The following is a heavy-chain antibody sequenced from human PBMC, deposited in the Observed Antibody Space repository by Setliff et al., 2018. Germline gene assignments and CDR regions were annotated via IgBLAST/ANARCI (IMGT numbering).Heavy chain of an antibody. J-gene: IGHJ6*03. V-gene: IGHV4-34*01. CDR3: ARGGGYNSGSYQGGFYYMDV. CDR2: INHSGSS. Sequence: ASETLSLTCAVYGGSFSDYHWSWIRQTPGKGLEWIGKINHSGSSTYNPSLKSRVTISLYTSKSQFSLTLSPVTAADTAVYYCARGGGYNSGSYQGGFYYMDVWGKGTTVTVSS. D-gene: IGHD6-19*01. CDR1: GGSFSDYH.